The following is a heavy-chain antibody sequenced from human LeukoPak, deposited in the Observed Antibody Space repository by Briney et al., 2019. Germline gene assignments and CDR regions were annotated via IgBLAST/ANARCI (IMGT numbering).Heavy chain of an antibody. V-gene: IGHV3-64D*06. CDR1: GFTFSTYV. CDR2: ISSNGDNT. Sequence: GGSLRLSCSVSGFTFSTYVMHWVRQAPGKGLEYVSAISSNGDNTYYADSVKGRFTISRDNSKNTLYLQMSSPRADDTAVYYCVRGTGYWGRGTLVTVSS. CDR3: VRGTGY. J-gene: IGHJ4*02.